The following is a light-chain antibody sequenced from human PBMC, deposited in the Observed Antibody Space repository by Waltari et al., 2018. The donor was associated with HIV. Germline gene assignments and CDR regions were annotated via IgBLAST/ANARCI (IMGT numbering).Light chain of an antibody. J-gene: IGKJ4*01. V-gene: IGKV1-9*01. CDR3: LEFLSYSHIS. CDR1: QGISSY. Sequence: DIQLTQSPSFLSASVGDRVNITCRASQGISSYLAWYQQKPGKAPKLLMYAASTLQSGVPSRFSGSGSGTEFTLTISSLQPDDSATYYCLEFLSYSHISFGGGTKVEI. CDR2: AAS.